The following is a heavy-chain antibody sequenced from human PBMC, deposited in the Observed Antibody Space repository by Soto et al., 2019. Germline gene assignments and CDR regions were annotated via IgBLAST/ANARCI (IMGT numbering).Heavy chain of an antibody. D-gene: IGHD1-26*01. CDR3: ATSPETRVPVLLSYGMDA. Sequence: EVQLLESGGGLVQPGGSLRLSCAASGFTFSSYAISWVCQSPGKGLEWVSAISGSGGSTYYADSEKGRINISRDNSKNTLYLQMNRLRDEGTAVYYCATSPETRVPVLLSYGMDAWGQGPTVTVSS. CDR1: GFTFSSYA. CDR2: ISGSGGST. J-gene: IGHJ6*01. V-gene: IGHV3-23*01.